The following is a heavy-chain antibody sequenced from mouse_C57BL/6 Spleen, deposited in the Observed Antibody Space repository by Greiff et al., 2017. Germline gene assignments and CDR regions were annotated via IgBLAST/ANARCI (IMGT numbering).Heavy chain of an antibody. CDR3: TRKPSWDWYFDV. V-gene: IGHV1-15*01. CDR1: GYTFTDYE. Sequence: VQLQQSGAELVRPGASVTLSCKASGYTFTDYEMHWVKQTPVHGLEWIGAIDPETGGTAYNQKFKGKAILTADKSSSTAYMELRSLTSEDSAVDYCTRKPSWDWYFDVWGTGTTVTVSS. J-gene: IGHJ1*03. CDR2: IDPETGGT.